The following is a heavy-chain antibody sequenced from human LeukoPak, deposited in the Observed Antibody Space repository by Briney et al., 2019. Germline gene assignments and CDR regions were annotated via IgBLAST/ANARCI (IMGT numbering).Heavy chain of an antibody. CDR1: GYTFTGYY. CDR3: ARRGDSSSWYFSSGDYFDY. D-gene: IGHD6-13*01. CDR2: MNPNSGNT. Sequence: WASVKVSCKASGYTFTGYYMHWVRQAPGQGLEWMGWMNPNSGNTGYAQKFQGRVTMTRNTSISTAYMELSSLRSEDTAVYYCARRGDSSSWYFSSGDYFDYWGQGTLVTVSS. J-gene: IGHJ4*02. V-gene: IGHV1-8*02.